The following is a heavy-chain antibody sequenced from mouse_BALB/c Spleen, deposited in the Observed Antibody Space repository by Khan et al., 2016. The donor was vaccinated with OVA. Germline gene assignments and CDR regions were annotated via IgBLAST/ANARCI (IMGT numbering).Heavy chain of an antibody. J-gene: IGHJ2*01. CDR2: IYPGNSDT. CDR3: TRNGFGNYESWDY. D-gene: IGHD2-1*01. V-gene: IGHV1-5*01. Sequence: VQLQQSGTVLARPGASVTMSCKASGYTFTSYWMHWVKQRPGQGLEWIGAIYPGNSDTNYNQKFKGKAKLTAVTSPSTAYMEFNRLTNEDSAVYYCTRNGFGNYESWDYWGQGTTLTVSS. CDR1: GYTFTSYW.